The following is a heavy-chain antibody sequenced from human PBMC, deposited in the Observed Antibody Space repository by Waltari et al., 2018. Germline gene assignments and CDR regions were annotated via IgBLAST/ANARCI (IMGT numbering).Heavy chain of an antibody. V-gene: IGHV3-74*01. J-gene: IGHJ5*02. CDR3: ARGGSSGGWFDP. Sequence: EVQLVESGGGLVQPGGSLRLSCAASGFTFSSYWMHWVRQAPGKGLVWVSRINSDGGSTSYADSVKGRFTIARDNAKNTLYLQMNSLRAEDTAVYYCARGGSSGGWFDPWGQGTLVTVSS. CDR1: GFTFSSYW. D-gene: IGHD6-13*01. CDR2: INSDGGST.